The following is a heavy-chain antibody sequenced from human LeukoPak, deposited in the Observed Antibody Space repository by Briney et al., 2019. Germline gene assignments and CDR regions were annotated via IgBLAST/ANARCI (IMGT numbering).Heavy chain of an antibody. CDR3: ARGIVVVPAAIFFDY. CDR2: ISYSGST. J-gene: IGHJ4*02. D-gene: IGHD2-2*01. Sequence: SETLSLTCTVSGGSISSSSYYWGWIRQPPGKGLEWIASISYSGSTHNNPSLRGRVTISVDTSKDQFSLKLSSVTAADTAVYYCARGIVVVPAAIFFDYWGQGTLVTVSS. CDR1: GGSISSSSYY. V-gene: IGHV4-39*07.